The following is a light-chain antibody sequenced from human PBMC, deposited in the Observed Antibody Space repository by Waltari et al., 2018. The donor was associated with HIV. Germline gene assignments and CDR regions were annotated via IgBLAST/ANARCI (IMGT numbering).Light chain of an antibody. CDR2: YND. V-gene: IGLV3-21*04. CDR3: QLWDTSTDHYV. Sequence: SYILTQPPSVSVAPGKTASIPCGGNTIGSHSVHWYQQKPGQAPVLVIYYNDDRPSGIPERFSGSKSGNTATLTISRVEAGDEADYYCQLWDTSTDHYVFGTGTKVTVL. J-gene: IGLJ1*01. CDR1: TIGSHS.